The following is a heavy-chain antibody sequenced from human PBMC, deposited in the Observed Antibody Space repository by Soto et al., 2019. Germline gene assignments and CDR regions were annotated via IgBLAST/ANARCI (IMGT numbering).Heavy chain of an antibody. CDR2: ISPGDSDT. Sequence: GESLKISCEGSGYSFTSQWIGWVRQLPGKGLECMGIISPGDSDTRYSPSFQGQVTISADKSVSTAYLQWSSLKASDTAMYXCARLSVRSASAKQFDYWGLGTLVTVSS. V-gene: IGHV5-51*01. CDR1: GYSFTSQW. J-gene: IGHJ4*02. CDR3: ARLSVRSASAKQFDY. D-gene: IGHD6-25*01.